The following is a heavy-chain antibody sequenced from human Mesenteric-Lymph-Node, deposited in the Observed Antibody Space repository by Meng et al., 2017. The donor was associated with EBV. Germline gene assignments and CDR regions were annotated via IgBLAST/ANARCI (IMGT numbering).Heavy chain of an antibody. CDR3: ATSYGYTSTY. D-gene: IGHD5-18*01. CDR1: WASYRISLYY. Sequence: LSTSCSVSWASYRISLYYWACTVEPPGKGLEGIGSMSYSSGPTSYNASLKSRVTISIDSSKNQFSLRLQSVTAADTAVYFCATSYGYTSTYWGPGTLVTVSS. CDR2: MSYSSGPT. J-gene: IGHJ4*02. V-gene: IGHV4-39*07.